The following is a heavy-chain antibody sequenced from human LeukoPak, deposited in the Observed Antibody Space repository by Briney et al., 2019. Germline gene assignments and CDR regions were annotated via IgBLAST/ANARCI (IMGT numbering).Heavy chain of an antibody. D-gene: IGHD6-19*01. CDR1: GGSISSYY. V-gene: IGHV4-59*08. Sequence: SETLSLTCTVSGGSISSYYWSWIRQPPGKGLEWIGYIYYSGSTNYNPSLKSRVTISVDTSKNQFSLKLDSVTAADTAVYYCAKGTSSGWYYFDYWGQGTLVTVSS. CDR3: AKGTSSGWYYFDY. CDR2: IYYSGST. J-gene: IGHJ4*02.